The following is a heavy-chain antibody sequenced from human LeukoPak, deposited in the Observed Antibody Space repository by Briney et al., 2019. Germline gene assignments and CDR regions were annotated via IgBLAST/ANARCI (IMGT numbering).Heavy chain of an antibody. J-gene: IGHJ4*02. V-gene: IGHV3-33*01. CDR3: ARDKPPPYYYDSSGIFVY. CDR1: GFTFSSYG. Sequence: GRSLRLSCAASGFTFSSYGMHWVRQAPGKGLEWVAVIWYDGSNKYYADSVKGRFTISRDNSKNTLYLQMNSLRAEDTAVYYCARDKPPPYYYDSSGIFVYWGQGTLVTVSS. D-gene: IGHD3-22*01. CDR2: IWYDGSNK.